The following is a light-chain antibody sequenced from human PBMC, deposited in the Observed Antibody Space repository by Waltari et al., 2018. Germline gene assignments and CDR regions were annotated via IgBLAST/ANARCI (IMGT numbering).Light chain of an antibody. Sequence: QSALTTPASVSGSPGQSITISCTGTSSDIGGYNYVSWYQQHPGKAPKLMIYDVTKRPSGVSDRFSGSKSGNTAALTISGLQAEDEADYYCSSYTSTSTLGIFGGGTKLTVL. CDR3: SSYTSTSTLGI. CDR2: DVT. J-gene: IGLJ2*01. V-gene: IGLV2-14*03. CDR1: SSDIGGYNY.